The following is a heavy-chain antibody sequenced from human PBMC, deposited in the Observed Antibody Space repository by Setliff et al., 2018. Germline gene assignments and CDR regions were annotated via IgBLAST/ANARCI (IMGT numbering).Heavy chain of an antibody. CDR1: GFTFSTYW. V-gene: IGHV3-74*03. CDR3: ARVGNKPQLGWFDP. Sequence: GGSLRLSCVPSGFTFSTYWMHWVRQAPGQGLVWVARISTDGSSITYADSVKCRFTISRDNARNTLYLQMNSLTAEDTAVYYCARVGNKPQLGWFDPWGQGTLVTVSS. D-gene: IGHD1-1*01. J-gene: IGHJ5*02. CDR2: ISTDGSSI.